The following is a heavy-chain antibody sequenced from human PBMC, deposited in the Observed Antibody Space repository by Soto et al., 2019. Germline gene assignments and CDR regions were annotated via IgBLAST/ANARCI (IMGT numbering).Heavy chain of an antibody. CDR1: GYTFSDYF. CDR2: INPKTAAT. J-gene: IGHJ6*02. CDR3: ARIKWGLDYYSGMDV. Sequence: ASVKVSCKASGYTFSDYFIQWLRQAPGQGLEWVAWINPKTAATNYAKKFQDRVTVTSDTSFSTAYLELTRLRPDDTALYYRARIKWGLDYYSGMDVWGQGTAVTVSS. D-gene: IGHD1-26*01. V-gene: IGHV1-2*02.